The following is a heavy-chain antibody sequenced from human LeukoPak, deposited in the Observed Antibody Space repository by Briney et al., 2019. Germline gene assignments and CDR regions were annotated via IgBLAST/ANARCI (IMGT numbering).Heavy chain of an antibody. Sequence: GASVKVSCKASGYTFTGYYMHLVRQAPGQGLEWMGWINPNSGGTNYAQKFQGRVTMTRDTSISTAYMELSRLRSDDTAVYYCARDGEAVAGTRLPNYWYFDLWGRGTLVTVSS. CDR1: GYTFTGYY. J-gene: IGHJ2*01. CDR2: INPNSGGT. D-gene: IGHD6-19*01. V-gene: IGHV1-2*02. CDR3: ARDGEAVAGTRLPNYWYFDL.